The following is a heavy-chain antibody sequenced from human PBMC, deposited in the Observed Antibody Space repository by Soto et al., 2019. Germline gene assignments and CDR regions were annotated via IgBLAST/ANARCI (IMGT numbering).Heavy chain of an antibody. Sequence: ADTLSLTSAVYGASFSGYYWSWIRQPPGKGLEWIGEINHSGSTNYNPSLKSRGTISVDTSKNQFSLNLSSVTAADTAVYYCGRRGGRCYDYLGQGALVTVSS. CDR2: INHSGST. D-gene: IGHD2-15*01. CDR3: GRRGGRCYDY. V-gene: IGHV4-34*01. J-gene: IGHJ4*02. CDR1: GASFSGYY.